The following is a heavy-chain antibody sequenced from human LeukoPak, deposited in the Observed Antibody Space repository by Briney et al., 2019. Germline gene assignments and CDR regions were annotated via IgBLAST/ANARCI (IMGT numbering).Heavy chain of an antibody. V-gene: IGHV4-34*01. CDR1: GGSFSGYY. J-gene: IGHJ4*02. D-gene: IGHD2-15*01. CDR2: INHSGST. CDR3: ARRMVYCSGGSCSKPWYFDY. Sequence: SETLSLTCAVYGGSFSGYYWSWIRQPPGKGLGWIGEINHSGSTNYNPSLKSRVTISVDTSKNQFSLKLSSVTAADTAVYYCARRMVYCSGGSCSKPWYFDYWGQGTLVTVSS.